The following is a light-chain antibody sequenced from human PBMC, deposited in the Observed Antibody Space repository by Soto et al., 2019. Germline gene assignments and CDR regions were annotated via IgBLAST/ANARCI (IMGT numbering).Light chain of an antibody. CDR1: SSNIGSNP. CDR3: AAWDDSLGILV. Sequence: SVLTQPPSASGTPGQRVTISCSESSSNIGSNPVNWYQQLPGTAPKLLIYGNHQRPSGVPDRFSGSTSVTSASLAISGLQSEDEADYYCAAWDDSLGILVFGGGTKLTVL. V-gene: IGLV1-44*01. J-gene: IGLJ2*01. CDR2: GNH.